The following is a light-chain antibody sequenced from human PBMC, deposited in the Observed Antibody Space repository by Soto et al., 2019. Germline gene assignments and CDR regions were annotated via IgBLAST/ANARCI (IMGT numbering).Light chain of an antibody. J-gene: IGKJ5*01. CDR2: GAS. CDR1: XSVSSN. CDR3: QQYNNWPPIT. Sequence: EIVMTQSPATLSVSPGARAPLSCXASXSVSSNLAWYQQKPGQAPRLLIYGASTRATGIPARFSGSGSGTEFTLTISSLQSEDFAVYYCQQYNNWPPITFGQGTRLEIK. V-gene: IGKV3-15*01.